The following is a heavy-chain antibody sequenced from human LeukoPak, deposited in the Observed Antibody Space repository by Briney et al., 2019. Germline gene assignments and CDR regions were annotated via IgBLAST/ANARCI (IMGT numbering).Heavy chain of an antibody. Sequence: SETLSLTCTVSGGSTSSYFWSWIRQPPGKGLEWIGYIYYSGSTNYNPSLKSRVTISVDTSMHQFSLKLTSVTAADTAVYYCARHGGGFGSGTYYNFDCWGQGTLVTVSS. CDR2: IYYSGST. D-gene: IGHD3-10*01. CDR3: ARHGGGFGSGTYYNFDC. J-gene: IGHJ4*02. V-gene: IGHV4-59*08. CDR1: GGSTSSYF.